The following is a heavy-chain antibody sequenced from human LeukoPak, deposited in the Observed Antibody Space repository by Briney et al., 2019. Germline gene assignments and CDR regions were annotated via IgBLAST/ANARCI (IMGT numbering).Heavy chain of an antibody. Sequence: SETLSLTCTVSGGSISSYYWSWIRQPPGKGLEWIGYIYHSGSTYYSPSLKSRVTISVDRSKNQFSLKLSSVTAADTAVYYCASPQRYSGSYFIDYWGQGTLVTVSS. CDR2: IYHSGST. CDR3: ASPQRYSGSYFIDY. D-gene: IGHD1-26*01. J-gene: IGHJ4*02. CDR1: GGSISSYY. V-gene: IGHV4-59*12.